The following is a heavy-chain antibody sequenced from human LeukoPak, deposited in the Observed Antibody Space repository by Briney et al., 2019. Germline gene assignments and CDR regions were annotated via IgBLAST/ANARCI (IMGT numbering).Heavy chain of an antibody. CDR3: ARGYGKGGPSFDY. CDR1: GYTSTGYY. CDR2: INPNSGGT. D-gene: IGHD1-1*01. V-gene: IGHV1-2*02. J-gene: IGHJ4*02. Sequence: ASVKVSCKASGYTSTGYYMHWVRQAPGQGLEWMGWINPNSGGTNYAQKFQGRVTMTRDTSISTAYMELSRLRSDDTAVYYCARGYGKGGPSFDYWGQGTLVTVSS.